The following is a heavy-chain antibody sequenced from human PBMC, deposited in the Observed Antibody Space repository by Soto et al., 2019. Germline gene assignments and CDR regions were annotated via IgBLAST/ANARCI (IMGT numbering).Heavy chain of an antibody. CDR1: GYTFTSYA. D-gene: IGHD3-10*01. J-gene: IGHJ4*02. CDR3: ARSKPPMVRGVYFDY. CDR2: INAGNGNT. Sequence: ASVKVSCKASGYTFTSYAMHWVRQAPGQRLEWMGWINAGNGNTKYSQKFQGRVTITRDTSASTAYMELSSLRSEDTAVYYCARSKPPMVRGVYFDYWGQGTLVTVSS. V-gene: IGHV1-3*01.